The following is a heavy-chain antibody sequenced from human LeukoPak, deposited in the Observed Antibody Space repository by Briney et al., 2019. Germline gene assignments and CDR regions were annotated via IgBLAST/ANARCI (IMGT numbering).Heavy chain of an antibody. D-gene: IGHD1-26*01. CDR3: ARRSSTTYWYFDL. V-gene: IGHV4-34*10. Sequence: SETLSLTCAVYGGSFSDYYWSWIRQPPGRGLEWIGEINHSGGTNYNPSLKSRITTSVDTSKNLFSLKLNSVTAADTAMYYCARRSSTTYWYFDLWGRGPLVVVSS. CDR1: GGSFSDYY. CDR2: INHSGGT. J-gene: IGHJ2*01.